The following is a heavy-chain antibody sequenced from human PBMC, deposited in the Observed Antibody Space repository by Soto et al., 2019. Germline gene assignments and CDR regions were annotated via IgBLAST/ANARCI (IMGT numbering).Heavy chain of an antibody. D-gene: IGHD5-18*01. CDR3: ARDFEGYSYAHDAFDI. J-gene: IGHJ3*02. CDR1: GFTFSSYW. V-gene: IGHV3-74*01. CDR2: IKSDGSST. Sequence: GGSLRLSCAASGFTFSSYWMHWVRQAPGKGLVWVSRIKSDGSSTSYADSVKGRFTISRDNAKNTLYLQMNSLRVEDTAVYYCARDFEGYSYAHDAFDIWGQGTMVTVSS.